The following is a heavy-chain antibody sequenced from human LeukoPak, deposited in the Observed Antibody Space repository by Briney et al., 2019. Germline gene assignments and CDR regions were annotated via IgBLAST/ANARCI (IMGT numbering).Heavy chain of an antibody. CDR3: ARDPITMIVMGGAFDI. Sequence: SETLSLTXTVSGGSISSGSYYWSWIGQPAGKGLQWIGRIYTSGSTNYNPSLKSRVTISVDTSKNQFSLKLSSVTAADTAVYYCARDPITMIVMGGAFDIWGQGTMVTVSS. V-gene: IGHV4-61*02. CDR1: GGSISSGSYY. CDR2: IYTSGST. D-gene: IGHD3-22*01. J-gene: IGHJ3*02.